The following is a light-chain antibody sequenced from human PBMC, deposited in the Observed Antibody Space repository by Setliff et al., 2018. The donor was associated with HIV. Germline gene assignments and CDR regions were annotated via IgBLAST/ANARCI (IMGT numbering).Light chain of an antibody. CDR1: SSGVGGYKY. Sequence: QSALTQPASVSGSPGQSITISCTGTSSGVGGYKYVSWYQQHPGKAPKLMIYDVSNRPSGVSNRFSGSKSGNTASLTISGLQVEDESDYYCSSYTSSSTWVFGTGTKVTVL. CDR2: DVS. CDR3: SSYTSSSTWV. V-gene: IGLV2-14*01. J-gene: IGLJ1*01.